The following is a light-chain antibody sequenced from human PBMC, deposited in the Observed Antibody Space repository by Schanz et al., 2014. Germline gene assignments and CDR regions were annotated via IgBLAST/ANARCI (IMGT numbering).Light chain of an antibody. CDR3: QQYNNWPPWT. J-gene: IGKJ1*01. CDR1: QSVSND. CDR2: GAS. Sequence: EIVMTQSPATLSVSPGERATLSCRASQSVSNDLVWYQQTSGQPPRLLMYGASTRATGFPARFSGSGSGTEFTLTISSLQSEDFAVYYCQQYNNWPPWTFGQGTKVEIK. V-gene: IGKV3-15*01.